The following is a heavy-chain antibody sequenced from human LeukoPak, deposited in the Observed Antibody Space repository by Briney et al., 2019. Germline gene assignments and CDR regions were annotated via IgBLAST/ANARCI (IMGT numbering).Heavy chain of an antibody. V-gene: IGHV1-69*05. CDR3: ARREIVATNLFDWFDP. D-gene: IGHD5-12*01. J-gene: IGHJ5*02. Sequence: GAPVKVSCKASGGTFASYAISWVRQAPGHGLEWMGGIIPIFGTANYAQKFQGRVTITTDESTRTAYMELSSLRAEDTAVYYCARREIVATNLFDWFDPWGQGTLVTVSS. CDR1: GGTFASYA. CDR2: IIPIFGTA.